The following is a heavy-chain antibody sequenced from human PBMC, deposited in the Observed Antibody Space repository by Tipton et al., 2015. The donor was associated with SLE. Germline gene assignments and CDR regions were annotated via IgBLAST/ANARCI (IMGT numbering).Heavy chain of an antibody. CDR1: GFTVSSNY. D-gene: IGHD3-9*01. V-gene: IGHV3-53*01. CDR2: IYTGGAA. CDR3: ARANRGHDILTGYSGDYFDY. J-gene: IGHJ4*02. Sequence: GSLRLSCAASGFTVSSNYMNWVRQAPGKGLEWVSVIYTGGAAYYADSVKGRFTISRDNSKNTLYLQMNSLRAEDTAVYYCARANRGHDILTGYSGDYFDYWGQGTLVTVSS.